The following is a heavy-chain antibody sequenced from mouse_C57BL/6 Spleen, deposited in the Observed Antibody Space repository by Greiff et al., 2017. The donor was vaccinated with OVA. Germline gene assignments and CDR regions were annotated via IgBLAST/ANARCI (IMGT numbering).Heavy chain of an antibody. CDR1: GYSFTGYY. CDR3: ARSDYARSFDY. CDR2: INPSTGGT. D-gene: IGHD1-1*01. V-gene: IGHV1-42*01. J-gene: IGHJ2*01. Sequence: EVQLQESGPELVKPGASVKISCKASGYSFTGYYMNWVKQSPEKSLEWIGEINPSTGGTTYNQKFKAKATLTVDKSSSTAYMQLKSLTSEDSAVYYCARSDYARSFDYWGQGTTLTLSS.